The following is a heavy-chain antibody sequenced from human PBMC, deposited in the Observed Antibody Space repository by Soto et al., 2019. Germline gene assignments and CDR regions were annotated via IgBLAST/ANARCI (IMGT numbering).Heavy chain of an antibody. CDR1: GASISSGGYY. Sequence: QVQLQESGPGLVKPSQTLSLTCTVSGASISSGGYYWNWIRQHPGKGLEWIGYIYYSGSTYYNPSLKGRVSISVDTYKNEYSLKLRSVTAADAAVYYCARDGRGRGIAVAGRFWYFDLWGRGTLVTVSS. CDR2: IYYSGST. CDR3: ARDGRGRGIAVAGRFWYFDL. J-gene: IGHJ2*01. V-gene: IGHV4-31*03. D-gene: IGHD6-19*01.